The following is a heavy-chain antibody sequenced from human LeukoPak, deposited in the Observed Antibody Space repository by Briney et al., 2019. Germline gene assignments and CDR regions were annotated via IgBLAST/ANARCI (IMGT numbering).Heavy chain of an antibody. CDR2: IYYSGST. CDR1: GGSISSGGYY. D-gene: IGHD2-2*02. Sequence: SETLSLTCTVSGGSISSGGYYWSWIRQHPGRGLEWIGYIYYSGSTYSNPSLKSRVTISVDTSKNQFSLNLSSVTAADTAVYYCAIYCSSTNCYKGGFDPWGQGTLVTVSS. CDR3: AIYCSSTNCYKGGFDP. V-gene: IGHV4-31*03. J-gene: IGHJ5*02.